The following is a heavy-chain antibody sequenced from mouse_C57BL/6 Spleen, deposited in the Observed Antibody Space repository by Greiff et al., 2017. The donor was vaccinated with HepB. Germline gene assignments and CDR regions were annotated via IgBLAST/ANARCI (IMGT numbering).Heavy chain of an antibody. Sequence: VKLMESGPELVKPGASVKISCKASGYSFTSYYIHWVKQRPGQGLEWIGWIYPGSGNTKYNEKFKGKATLTADTSSSTAYMQLSSLTSEDSAVYYCARGSNYVPYAMDYWGQGTSVTVSS. V-gene: IGHV1-66*01. CDR3: ARGSNYVPYAMDY. J-gene: IGHJ4*01. CDR2: IYPGSGNT. CDR1: GYSFTSYY. D-gene: IGHD2-5*01.